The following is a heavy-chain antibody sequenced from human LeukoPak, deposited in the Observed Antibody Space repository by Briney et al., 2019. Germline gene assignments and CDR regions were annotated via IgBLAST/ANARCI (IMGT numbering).Heavy chain of an antibody. J-gene: IGHJ5*02. CDR1: GFTFSSYE. CDR3: ASGLWFGDNWFDP. D-gene: IGHD3-10*01. Sequence: GGSLRLSCAASGFTFSSYEMNWVRQAPGKGLEWVPYISSSGSTIYYADSVKGRFTISRDNAKNSLYLQMNSLRAEDTAVYYCASGLWFGDNWFDPWGQGTLVTVSS. CDR2: ISSSGSTI. V-gene: IGHV3-48*03.